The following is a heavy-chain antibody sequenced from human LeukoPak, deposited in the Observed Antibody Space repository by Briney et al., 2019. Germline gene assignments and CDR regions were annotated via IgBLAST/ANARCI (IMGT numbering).Heavy chain of an antibody. V-gene: IGHV3-23*01. CDR1: GFTFNSFA. CDR3: AKSLGVGGYTRYKGFDQ. CDR2: ISGSDGSS. D-gene: IGHD3-16*02. Sequence: PGGSLRLSCAASGFTFNSFAMNWVRQAPGKGLEWVSSISGSDGSSHYADFVKGRFTISRDNSKNTLHLQMSSLRVEDTAVYYCAKSLGVGGYTRYKGFDQWGQGTPVTVSS. J-gene: IGHJ4*02.